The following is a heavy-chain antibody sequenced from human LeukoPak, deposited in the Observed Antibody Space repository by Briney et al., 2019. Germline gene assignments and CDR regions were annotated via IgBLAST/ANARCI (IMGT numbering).Heavy chain of an antibody. D-gene: IGHD6-13*01. J-gene: IGHJ4*02. Sequence: ASVKVSCKVSGYTLTELSMHWVRQAPGQGLEWMGIINPSGGSTSYAQKFQGRVTMTRDTSTSTVYVELSSLRSEDTAVYYCARDLASAAAGTGLYWGQGTLVTVSS. CDR2: INPSGGST. CDR3: ARDLASAAAGTGLY. CDR1: GYTLTELS. V-gene: IGHV1-46*01.